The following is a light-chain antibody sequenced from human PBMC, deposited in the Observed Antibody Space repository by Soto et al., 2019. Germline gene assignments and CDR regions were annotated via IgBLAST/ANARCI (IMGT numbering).Light chain of an antibody. J-gene: IGLJ1*01. CDR2: EVT. CDR1: RSDVGGYDY. CDR3: SSFVDSNTFI. V-gene: IGLV2-8*01. Sequence: QSVLTQPPSASGSPGQSVTISCSGSRSDVGGYDYVSWYQQHPGKAPKVIIYEVTKRPSGVPDRFSGSKSGNTASLTVSGLQPDHEADYYCSSFVDSNTFIFGTGTKVTVL.